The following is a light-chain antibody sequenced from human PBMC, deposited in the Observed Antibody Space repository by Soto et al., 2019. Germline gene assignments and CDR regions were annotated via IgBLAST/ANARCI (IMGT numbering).Light chain of an antibody. V-gene: IGKV3D-20*02. J-gene: IGKJ5*01. CDR2: DAV. CDR3: QQRSDWPLIT. Sequence: EIVLTQSPDALSLSPGERVSLSCRASRPVVRQYIAWYHQKPGQAPRLLIHDAVSRATGIPDRFSGSGSGTDFTLTISSLEPEDCALYFCQQRSDWPLITFGQGTRLEIK. CDR1: RPVVRQY.